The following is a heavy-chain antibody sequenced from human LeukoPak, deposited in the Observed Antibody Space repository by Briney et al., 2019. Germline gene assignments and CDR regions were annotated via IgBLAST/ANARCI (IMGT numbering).Heavy chain of an antibody. CDR2: ISSSGSTI. CDR3: ASREAPSYYYYYGMDV. J-gene: IGHJ6*04. V-gene: IGHV3-48*03. CDR1: GFTFSSYE. Sequence: GGPLRLSCAASGFTFSSYEMNWVRQAPGKGLEWVSYISSSGSTIYYADSVKGRFTISRDNAKNSLYLQMNSLRAEDTAVYYCASREAPSYYYYYGMDVWGKGTTVTVSS.